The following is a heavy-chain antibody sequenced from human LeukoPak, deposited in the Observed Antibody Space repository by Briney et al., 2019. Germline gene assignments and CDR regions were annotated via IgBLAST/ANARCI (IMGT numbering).Heavy chain of an antibody. V-gene: IGHV3-21*01. J-gene: IGHJ4*02. CDR3: ARDWSGWFNLVDY. CDR2: ISSSSSYI. D-gene: IGHD6-19*01. CDR1: GFTFSSYS. Sequence: GGSLRLSCAASGFTFSSYSMNWVRQAPGKGLEWVSSISSSSSYIYYADSVKGRFTISRDNAKNTLYLQMNSLRAEDTAVYYCARDWSGWFNLVDYWGQGTLVTVSS.